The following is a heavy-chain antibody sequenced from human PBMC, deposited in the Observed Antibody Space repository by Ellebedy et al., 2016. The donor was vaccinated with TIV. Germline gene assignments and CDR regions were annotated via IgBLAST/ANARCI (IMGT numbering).Heavy chain of an antibody. CDR3: ASGVGWGFEF. Sequence: GESLKISCAASGFTFSSYSMNWVRQAPGKGLEWVANIKQDGSEKDYVDSVKGRFTISRDNVKDSLYLQMNSLRAEDTAVYYCASGVGWGFEFWGQGTLVTVSS. V-gene: IGHV3-7*03. CDR2: IKQDGSEK. CDR1: GFTFSSYS. J-gene: IGHJ4*02. D-gene: IGHD6-19*01.